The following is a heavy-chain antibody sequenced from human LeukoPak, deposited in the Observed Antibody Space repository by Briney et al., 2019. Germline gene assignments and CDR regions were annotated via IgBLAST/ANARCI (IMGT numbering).Heavy chain of an antibody. V-gene: IGHV3-53*01. CDR2: MYSGGST. D-gene: IGHD4-23*01. CDR1: GFTVSTYY. Sequence: GGSLRLSCAASGFTVSTYYMNWVRQAPGMGLEWVSVMYSGGSTYHAESVKGRFTISRDNSKNTLYLQMNSLRAEDTAMYYCAGSTTVAYYWGQGTLVTVSS. J-gene: IGHJ4*02. CDR3: AGSTTVAYY.